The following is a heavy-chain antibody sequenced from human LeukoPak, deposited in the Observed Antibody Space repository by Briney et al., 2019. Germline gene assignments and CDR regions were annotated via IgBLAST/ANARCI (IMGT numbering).Heavy chain of an antibody. CDR1: GFTFSSYG. Sequence: PGRSLRLSCAASGFTFSSYGMHWVRQARGKGLEWVAVIWYDGSNKYYADSVKGRFTISRDNSKNTLYLQMNSLRAEDTAVYYCARGPCAFDIWGQGTMVTVSS. J-gene: IGHJ3*02. V-gene: IGHV3-33*01. CDR3: ARGPCAFDI. CDR2: IWYDGSNK.